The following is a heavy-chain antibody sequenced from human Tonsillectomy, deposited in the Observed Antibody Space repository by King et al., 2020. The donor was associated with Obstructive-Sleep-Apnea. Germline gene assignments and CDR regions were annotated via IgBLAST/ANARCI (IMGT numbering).Heavy chain of an antibody. D-gene: IGHD3-9*01. CDR1: GFTFSSYS. J-gene: IGHJ3*02. CDR2: ISRCSSTI. V-gene: IGHV3-48*04. CDR3: ARDNLLTGYYNVPSDAFDI. Sequence: VQLVESGGGLLQPGGSLRLSCAASGFTFSSYSMNWVRQAPGKGLEWVSYISRCSSTIYYADSVKGRFTISRDNAKNSLYLKMNSLRAEDTAVYYCARDNLLTGYYNVPSDAFDIWGQGKMVTVSS.